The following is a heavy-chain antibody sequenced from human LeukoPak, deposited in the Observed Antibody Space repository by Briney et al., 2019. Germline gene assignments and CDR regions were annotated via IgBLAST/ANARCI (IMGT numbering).Heavy chain of an antibody. CDR3: ARRAIIQGTIALDF. D-gene: IGHD4/OR15-4a*01. Sequence: GESLKIFCKSSGYTFTHDWIGWVRQMPGKGLEWMGIIYPRDSTTRYSPAFEGQVTISVDKSITTAYLQWSSLKASDTAMYYCARRAIIQGTIALDFWGQGTVVIVSS. V-gene: IGHV5-51*01. J-gene: IGHJ4*02. CDR1: GYTFTHDW. CDR2: IYPRDSTT.